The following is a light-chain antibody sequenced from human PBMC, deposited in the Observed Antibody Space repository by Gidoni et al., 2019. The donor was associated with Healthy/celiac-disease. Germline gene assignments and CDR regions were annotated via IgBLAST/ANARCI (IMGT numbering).Light chain of an antibody. CDR2: EVS. J-gene: IGLJ3*02. CDR3: SSYTSSSTLGV. Sequence: QSALTQPASVSGSPGQSITISCTGTSSDVGGYTYVSWYQQHPGKAPKRMIYEVSNRPSGVSKRFSGSKSGNTSSLTISGLQAEDEADYYCSSYTSSSTLGVFGGGTKLTVL. V-gene: IGLV2-14*01. CDR1: SSDVGGYTY.